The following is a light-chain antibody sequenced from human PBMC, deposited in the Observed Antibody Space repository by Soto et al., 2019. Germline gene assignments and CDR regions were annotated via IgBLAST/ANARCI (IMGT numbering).Light chain of an antibody. J-gene: IGKJ3*01. Sequence: EIVLTQSPGTLSLSPGERATLSCRASQSVSGSYLAWYQQKPGQAPRLLMYDASTRATGIPDRFSGSGSRTDFTLTISGLEPEEFEVYYCQQFGSSPLFTFGPGTKVEI. CDR2: DAS. V-gene: IGKV3-20*01. CDR3: QQFGSSPLFT. CDR1: QSVSGSY.